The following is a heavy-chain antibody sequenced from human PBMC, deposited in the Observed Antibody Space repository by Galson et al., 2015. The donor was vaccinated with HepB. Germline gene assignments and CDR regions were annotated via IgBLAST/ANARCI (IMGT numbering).Heavy chain of an antibody. CDR2: INNGGSTL. V-gene: IGHV3-48*04. Sequence: SLRLSCAASGFTLGTYSISWVRQAPGKGLEYVSYINNGGSTLYYADFVKGRFTISRDNAKNSVYLQMNSLTAEDTAVYYCARATSLDFWGQGILVTVSS. J-gene: IGHJ4*02. CDR1: GFTLGTYS. CDR3: ARATSLDF.